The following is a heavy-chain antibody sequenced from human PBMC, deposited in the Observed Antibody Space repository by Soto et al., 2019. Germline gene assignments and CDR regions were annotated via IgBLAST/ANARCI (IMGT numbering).Heavy chain of an antibody. D-gene: IGHD2-2*01. CDR2: ISSSGTYI. J-gene: IGHJ6*02. V-gene: IGHV3-21*01. CDR1: GFTFSTYS. CDR3: ARDPSDCSSTSCWGYYALDV. Sequence: GGSLRLSCAASGFTFSTYSMNWVRQAPGKGLEWGSSISSSGTYIHYADSLKGRLTISRDNAKNSLYLQMISLRAEDTAVYYCARDPSDCSSTSCWGYYALDVWGQGTTVTVSS.